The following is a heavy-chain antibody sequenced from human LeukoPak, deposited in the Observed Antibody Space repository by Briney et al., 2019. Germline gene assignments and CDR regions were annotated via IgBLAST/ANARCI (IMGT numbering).Heavy chain of an antibody. CDR3: AREYYGSGSYYNSAFDI. CDR1: GYTFTGYY. J-gene: IGHJ3*02. CDR2: INPNSGGT. Sequence: GASVKVSCKASGYTFTGYYMHWVRQAPGQGREWMGWINPNSGGTSYAQKFQGRATMTRDTSINTAYMELSRLRSDDTAMYYCAREYYGSGSYYNSAFDIWGQGTMVTVSS. D-gene: IGHD3-10*01. V-gene: IGHV1-2*02.